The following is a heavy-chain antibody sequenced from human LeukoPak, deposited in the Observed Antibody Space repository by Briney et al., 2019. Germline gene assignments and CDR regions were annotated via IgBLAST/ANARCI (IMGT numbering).Heavy chain of an antibody. J-gene: IGHJ4*02. V-gene: IGHV1-18*01. CDR3: ARVRLDFWSGYYSVDY. D-gene: IGHD3-3*01. Sequence: ASVKVSCKASGYTFTSYGISWVRQAPGQGLEWMGWISAYNGNTNYAQKLQGRVTMTTDTSTSTAYMELRSLRSDDTAVYYCARVRLDFWSGYYSVDYWGQGTLVTVSS. CDR1: GYTFTSYG. CDR2: ISAYNGNT.